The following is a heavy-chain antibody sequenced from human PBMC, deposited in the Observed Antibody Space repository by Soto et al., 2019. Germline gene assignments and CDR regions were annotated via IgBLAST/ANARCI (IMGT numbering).Heavy chain of an antibody. Sequence: GGSLRLSCAASGFTFSSYGMHWVRQAPGKGLEWVAVISYDGSNKYYADSVKGRFTISRDNSKNTLYLQMNSLRAEDTAVYYCAKDHNYDFWSGSLDYWGQGTLVTVSS. J-gene: IGHJ4*02. V-gene: IGHV3-30*18. CDR1: GFTFSSYG. CDR3: AKDHNYDFWSGSLDY. D-gene: IGHD3-3*01. CDR2: ISYDGSNK.